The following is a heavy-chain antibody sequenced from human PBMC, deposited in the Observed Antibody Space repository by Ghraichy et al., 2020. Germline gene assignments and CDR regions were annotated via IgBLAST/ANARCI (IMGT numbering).Heavy chain of an antibody. V-gene: IGHV4-59*01. D-gene: IGHD6-13*01. CDR3: ARELFQYSSSWWYYYYGMDV. J-gene: IGHJ6*02. CDR1: GGSISSYY. Sequence: SETLSLTCTVSGGSISSYYWSWIRQPPGKGLEWIGYIYYSGSTNYNPSLKSRVTISVDTSKNQFSLKLSSVTAADTAVYYCARELFQYSSSWWYYYYGMDVWGQGTTVTVSS. CDR2: IYYSGST.